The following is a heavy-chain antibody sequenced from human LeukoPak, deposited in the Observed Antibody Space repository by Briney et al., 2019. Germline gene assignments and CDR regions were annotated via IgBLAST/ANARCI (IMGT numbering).Heavy chain of an antibody. Sequence: GGSLRLSCAASGLSVSNEWMNWVRQAPGQGLEWVSYITSTSETIYYADSVKGQFTISRDNAKNSLYLQMNSLRVEDTAVYYCARSLGAARWDWGQGTLVTVSS. J-gene: IGHJ4*02. CDR1: GLSVSNEW. CDR3: ARSLGAARWD. CDR2: ITSTSETI. V-gene: IGHV3-48*01. D-gene: IGHD1-26*01.